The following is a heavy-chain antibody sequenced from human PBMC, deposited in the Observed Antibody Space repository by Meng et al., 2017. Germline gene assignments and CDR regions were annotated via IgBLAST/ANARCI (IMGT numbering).Heavy chain of an antibody. CDR3: AKFTEYDWFDP. Sequence: QVQLHESGPGLVKPSQTLSLTCTVSGGSISSGSYYWSWIRQPAGKGLEWIGRIYTSGSTNYNPSLKSRVTISVDTSKNQFSLKLSSVTAADTAVYYCAKFTEYDWFDPWGQGTLVTVSS. CDR1: GGSISSGSYY. J-gene: IGHJ5*02. V-gene: IGHV4-61*02. CDR2: IYTSGST. D-gene: IGHD2-2*01.